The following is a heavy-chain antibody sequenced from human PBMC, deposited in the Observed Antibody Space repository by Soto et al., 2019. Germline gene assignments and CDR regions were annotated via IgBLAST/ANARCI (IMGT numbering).Heavy chain of an antibody. CDR2: IYYSGST. CDR3: AREESDGMLHAFDI. CDR1: GGSISSYY. D-gene: IGHD3-16*01. V-gene: IGHV4-59*01. Sequence: SETLSLTCTVSGGSISSYYWSWIRQPPGKGLEWIGYIYYSGSTNYNPSLKSRVTISVDTSKNQFSLKLSSVTAADTAVYYCAREESDGMLHAFDIWGQGTMVTVSS. J-gene: IGHJ3*02.